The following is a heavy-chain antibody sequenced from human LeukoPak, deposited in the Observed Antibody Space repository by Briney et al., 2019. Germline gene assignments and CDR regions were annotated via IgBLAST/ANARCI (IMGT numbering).Heavy chain of an antibody. J-gene: IGHJ4*02. CDR1: GFTFSSYW. CDR2: IKKDGSEK. Sequence: GGSLRLSCAASGFTFSSYWMSWVRKAPGKGLEWVANIKKDGSEKYYVDSVKGRFTISRDNAKTSLYLQMNSPRAEDTAVYYCARHLSGITGYTYGRGIDYWGQGTLVTVSS. V-gene: IGHV3-7*01. D-gene: IGHD5-18*01. CDR3: ARHLSGITGYTYGRGIDY.